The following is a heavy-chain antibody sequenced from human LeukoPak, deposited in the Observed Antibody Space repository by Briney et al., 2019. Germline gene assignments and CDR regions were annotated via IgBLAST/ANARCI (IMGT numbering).Heavy chain of an antibody. Sequence: GASVTVSCTASGYTFTSYAMNWVRQAPGQGLELMGWINTNTGNPTYAQGFTGRFVFSLDTSVSTAYLQISSLKAEDTAVYYCARDLRGDAFDIWGQGTMVTVSS. CDR2: INTNTGNP. D-gene: IGHD5/OR15-5a*01. CDR3: ARDLRGDAFDI. J-gene: IGHJ3*02. CDR1: GYTFTSYA. V-gene: IGHV7-4-1*02.